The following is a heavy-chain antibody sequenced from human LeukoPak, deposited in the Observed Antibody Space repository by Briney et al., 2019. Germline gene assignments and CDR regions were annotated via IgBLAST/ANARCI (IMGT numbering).Heavy chain of an antibody. J-gene: IGHJ4*02. CDR3: AKGDSAMDTTLDY. D-gene: IGHD5-18*01. V-gene: IGHV3-30*02. Sequence: GGSLRLSCAASGFTFSYYGMHWVRQTPGKGLEWVAFIRFEGTEKFYADSVKGRFTISRDISKNSLYLQMNSLRTEDTALYYCAKGDSAMDTTLDYWGQGTLVTVSS. CDR2: IRFEGTEK. CDR1: GFTFSYYG.